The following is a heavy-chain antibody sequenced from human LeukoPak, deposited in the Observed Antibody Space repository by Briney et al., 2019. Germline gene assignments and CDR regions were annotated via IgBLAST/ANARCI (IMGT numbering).Heavy chain of an antibody. D-gene: IGHD6-13*01. J-gene: IGHJ5*02. CDR2: IIPIFGTA. Sequence: GASVKVSCKASGGIFSSYAISWVRQAPGQGLEWMGGIIPIFGTANYAQKFQGRVTITADESTSTAYMELSSLRSEDTAVYYCARDQGYSRGPDNWFDPWGQGTLVTVSS. CDR1: GGIFSSYA. V-gene: IGHV1-69*13. CDR3: ARDQGYSRGPDNWFDP.